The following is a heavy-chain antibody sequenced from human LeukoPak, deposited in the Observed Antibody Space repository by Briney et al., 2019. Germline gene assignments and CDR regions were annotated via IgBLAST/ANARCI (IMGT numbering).Heavy chain of an antibody. CDR2: IYTSGST. CDR1: GGSISSGSYY. Sequence: SETLSLTCTVSGGSISSGSYYWSWIRQPAGKGLEWIGRIYTSGSTNYNPSLKSRVTISVDTSKNQFSLKLSSVTAADTAVYYCAGGLGGSYHYYYGMDVWGQGTTVTVSS. CDR3: AGGLGGSYHYYYGMDV. J-gene: IGHJ6*02. V-gene: IGHV4-61*02. D-gene: IGHD1-26*01.